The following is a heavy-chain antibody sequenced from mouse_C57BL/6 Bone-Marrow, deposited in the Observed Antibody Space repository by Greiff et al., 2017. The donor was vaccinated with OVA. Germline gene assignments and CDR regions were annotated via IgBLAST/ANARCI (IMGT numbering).Heavy chain of an antibody. CDR2: INPSTGGT. CDR3: ARWLLPYFDY. J-gene: IGHJ2*01. CDR1: GYAFTNYL. D-gene: IGHD2-3*01. Sequence: QVQLKESGAELVRPGTSVKVSCKASGYAFTNYLIEWVKQRPGQGLEWIGEINPSTGGTTYNQKFKAKATLTVDKSSSTAYMQLKSLTSEDSAVYYCARWLLPYFDYWGQGTTLTVSS. V-gene: IGHV1-54*01.